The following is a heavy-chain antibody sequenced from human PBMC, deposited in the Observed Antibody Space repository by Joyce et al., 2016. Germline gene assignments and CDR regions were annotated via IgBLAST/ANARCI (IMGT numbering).Heavy chain of an antibody. CDR2: IRSDESST. J-gene: IGHJ6*02. Sequence: EVQLVESGGGLVQPGGSLRLSCTASGFTCSSYWMHWVRQVSGKGLVWVSHIRSDESSTSYADSVKGRFTISRDNAKNTLYLHMNSLRTEDTAVYYCARTGGSYYDYYYYGLDVWGQGTTVIVSS. CDR1: GFTCSSYW. V-gene: IGHV3-74*01. CDR3: ARTGGSYYDYYYYGLDV. D-gene: IGHD1-26*01.